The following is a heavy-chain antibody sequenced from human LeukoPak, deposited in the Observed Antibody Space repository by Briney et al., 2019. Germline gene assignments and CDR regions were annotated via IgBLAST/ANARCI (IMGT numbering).Heavy chain of an antibody. CDR2: IYYSGST. V-gene: IGHV4-59*01. J-gene: IGHJ4*02. CDR1: GGSISSYY. Sequence: KPSETLSLTCIVSGGSISSYYWSWIRQPPGKGLEWIGYIYYSGSTTYNPSLKSRVTISLQTSKKQFSLKLSSVTAADTAVYYCARAHSGYYSYLDYWGQGTLVTVSS. CDR3: ARAHSGYYSYLDY. D-gene: IGHD3-22*01.